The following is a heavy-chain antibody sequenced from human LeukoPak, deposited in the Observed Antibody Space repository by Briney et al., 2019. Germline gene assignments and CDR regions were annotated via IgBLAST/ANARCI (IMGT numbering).Heavy chain of an antibody. D-gene: IGHD2-2*01. CDR3: ARIKGVVVPAAIVFDL. CDR1: GGSFSGYY. CDR2: INHSGST. V-gene: IGHV4-34*01. Sequence: SETLSLTCAVYGGSFSGYYWSWIRQPPGKGLEWIGEINHSGSTNYNPSLKSRVTISVDTSKNQFSLKLSSVTAEDTAVYYCARIKGVVVPAAIVFDLWGRGTLVTVSS. J-gene: IGHJ2*01.